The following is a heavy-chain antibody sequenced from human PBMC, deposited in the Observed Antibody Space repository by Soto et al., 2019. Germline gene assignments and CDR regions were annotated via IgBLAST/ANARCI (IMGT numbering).Heavy chain of an antibody. CDR3: ARGSSEAAYYYDSSGYSSPAVY. D-gene: IGHD3-22*01. Sequence: QVQLVQSGAEVKKPGSSVKVSCKASGGTFSSYAISWVRQAPGQGLEWMGGIIPIFGTANYAQKFQGRVTITADESTSTAYMELCSLRSEDTAVYYCARGSSEAAYYYDSSGYSSPAVYWGQGTMVTVSS. V-gene: IGHV1-69*01. J-gene: IGHJ4*02. CDR2: IIPIFGTA. CDR1: GGTFSSYA.